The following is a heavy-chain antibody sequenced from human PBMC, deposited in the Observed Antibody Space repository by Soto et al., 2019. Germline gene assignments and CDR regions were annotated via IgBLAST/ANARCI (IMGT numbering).Heavy chain of an antibody. J-gene: IGHJ4*02. CDR2: IYYSGST. D-gene: IGHD6-13*01. CDR1: GGSVSSGSYY. CDR3: ASSARIAAAGLNFDY. V-gene: IGHV4-61*01. Sequence: SETLSLTCTVSGGSVSSGSYYWSWIRQPPGKGLEWIGYIYYSGSTNYNPSLKSRVTISVDTSKNQFSLKLSSVTAADTAVYYCASSARIAAAGLNFDYWGQGTLVTVSS.